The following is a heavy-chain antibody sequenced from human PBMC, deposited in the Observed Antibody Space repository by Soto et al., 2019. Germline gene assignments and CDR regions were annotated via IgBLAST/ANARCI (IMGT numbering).Heavy chain of an antibody. J-gene: IGHJ4*02. CDR1: GFSLSTSGVG. CDR3: SHRSLMNNFDY. D-gene: IGHD2-8*01. Sequence: QITLKESGPTLVKPTQTLTLTCTFSGFSLSTSGVGVGWIRQPPGKALEWLALIYWDDDKRYTPSLKSRLTITKDTSKNPAVLTMTNMDPVDTATYDCSHRSLMNNFDYWGQGTLVTVSS. V-gene: IGHV2-5*02. CDR2: IYWDDDK.